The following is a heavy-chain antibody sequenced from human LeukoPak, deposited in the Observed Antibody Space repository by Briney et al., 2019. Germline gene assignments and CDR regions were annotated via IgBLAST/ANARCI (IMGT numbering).Heavy chain of an antibody. CDR1: GYTFTGYY. Sequence: ASVKVSCKASGYTFTGYYMHWVRQAPGQGLEWMGWINPNSGGTNYAQKFQGRVTMTRDTSISTAYMELSRLRSDDTAVYYCARDSDYVWGSYGTPTPENQEWGQGTLVTVSS. V-gene: IGHV1-2*02. CDR3: ARDSDYVWGSYGTPTPENQE. CDR2: INPNSGGT. D-gene: IGHD3-16*01. J-gene: IGHJ4*02.